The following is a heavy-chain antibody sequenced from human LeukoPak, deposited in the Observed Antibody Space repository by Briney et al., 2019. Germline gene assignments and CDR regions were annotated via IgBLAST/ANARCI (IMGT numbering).Heavy chain of an antibody. D-gene: IGHD6-19*01. J-gene: IGHJ4*02. CDR3: ARARYTSGWETLDY. V-gene: IGHV3-48*03. Sequence: PGGSLRLSCIASGFAFNSYEMNWVRQAPGKGLEWVSYISSRGSIKHYADSVKGRFTISRDNAKNSLYLQMNSLRAEDTAVYYCARARYTSGWETLDYWGQGTLVTVSS. CDR1: GFAFNSYE. CDR2: ISSRGSIK.